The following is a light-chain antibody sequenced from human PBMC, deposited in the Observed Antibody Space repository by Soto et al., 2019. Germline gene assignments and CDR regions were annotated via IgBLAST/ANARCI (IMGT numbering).Light chain of an antibody. J-gene: IGKJ3*01. CDR1: QGISSY. CDR3: QQYYSSPFT. V-gene: IGKV1-8*01. Sequence: AIRMTQSPSSFSASTGDRVTITCRASQGISSYLAWYQQKPGKAPKLLIYAASTLQSGVPSRFSGSGSGTDVTLTISCLQSEDFATYYCQQYYSSPFTFGPGTKVDIK. CDR2: AAS.